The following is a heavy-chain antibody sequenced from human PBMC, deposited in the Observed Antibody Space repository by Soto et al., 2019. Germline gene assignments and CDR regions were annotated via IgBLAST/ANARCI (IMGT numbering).Heavy chain of an antibody. J-gene: IGHJ4*02. V-gene: IGHV3-23*01. CDR2: ISSSVVIT. Sequence: EVQLLESGGTLVQPGGSLRLSCAASGFTFSDYVMSWVRQAPGKGLEWVSGISSSVVITYYAESGEGRFPISRDNSKNTLYLQMNSLRSEDTATYYCAKGWLVRGGQFDYWGQGTLVTVSS. CDR1: GFTFSDYV. CDR3: AKGWLVRGGQFDY. D-gene: IGHD6-19*01.